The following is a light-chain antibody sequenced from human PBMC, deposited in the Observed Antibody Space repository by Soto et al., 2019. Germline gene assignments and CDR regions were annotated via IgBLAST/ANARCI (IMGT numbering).Light chain of an antibody. CDR1: QSVSSN. Sequence: EIVMTQSPATLSVSPGERATLSCRASQSVSSNFAWYQQKPGQAPRLLIYGASTRATGIPARVSGSGSGTDFTLTISSQQSEDFAVYYCQQYNNWPQTFGQGTKVEIK. J-gene: IGKJ1*01. CDR3: QQYNNWPQT. V-gene: IGKV3-15*01. CDR2: GAS.